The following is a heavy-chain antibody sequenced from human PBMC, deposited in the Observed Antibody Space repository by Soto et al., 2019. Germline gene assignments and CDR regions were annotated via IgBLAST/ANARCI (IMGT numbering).Heavy chain of an antibody. Sequence: SETLSLTCTVSGGSISSYYWSWIRQPPGKGLEWIGYIYYSGSTNYNPSLKSRVTISVDTSKNQFSLKLSSVTAADTAVYYCARHVSPIVLMVYGYYMDVWGKGTTVTVSS. D-gene: IGHD2-8*01. CDR2: IYYSGST. CDR3: ARHVSPIVLMVYGYYMDV. CDR1: GGSISSYY. J-gene: IGHJ6*03. V-gene: IGHV4-59*08.